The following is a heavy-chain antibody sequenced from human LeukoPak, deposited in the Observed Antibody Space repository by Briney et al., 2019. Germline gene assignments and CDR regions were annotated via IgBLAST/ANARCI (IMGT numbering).Heavy chain of an antibody. CDR2: MNPNSGNT. Sequence: GASVKVSCKASGYTFTSYDINWVRQATGQGLEWMGWMNPNSGNTGYAQKFQGRVTMTRNTSISTAYMELSSLRSEDTAVYYCARDLGPNYDSSGYYPAYYYYYMDVWGKGTTVTVSS. CDR3: ARDLGPNYDSSGYYPAYYYYYMDV. J-gene: IGHJ6*03. CDR1: GYTFTSYD. D-gene: IGHD3-22*01. V-gene: IGHV1-8*01.